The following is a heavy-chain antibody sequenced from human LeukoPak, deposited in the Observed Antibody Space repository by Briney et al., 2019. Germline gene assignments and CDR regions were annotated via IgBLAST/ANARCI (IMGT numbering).Heavy chain of an antibody. Sequence: ASVKVSCKASGYTFTNYAMKWVRQAPGQGLEWMGWINTSTGNPTYAQGFTGRFVFSLDTSVSTAYLEISSLKAEDTAVYYCARAAYCSDSSCYSRDWGQGTLVTVSS. J-gene: IGHJ4*02. CDR2: INTSTGNP. CDR1: GYTFTNYA. V-gene: IGHV7-4-1*02. D-gene: IGHD2-15*01. CDR3: ARAAYCSDSSCYSRD.